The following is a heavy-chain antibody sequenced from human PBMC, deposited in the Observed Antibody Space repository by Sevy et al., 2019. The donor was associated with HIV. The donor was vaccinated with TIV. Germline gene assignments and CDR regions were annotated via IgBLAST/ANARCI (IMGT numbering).Heavy chain of an antibody. Sequence: GGSLRLSCAASGFTFSDYYMSWIRQAPGKGLEWVSYISSSSSYTNYADSVKGRFTISRDNAKNSLYLQMNSLRAEDTAVYYCARDSLEAMIVVDQKIDYWGQGTLVTVSS. CDR1: GFTFSDYY. D-gene: IGHD3-22*01. J-gene: IGHJ4*02. CDR2: ISSSSSYT. V-gene: IGHV3-11*06. CDR3: ARDSLEAMIVVDQKIDY.